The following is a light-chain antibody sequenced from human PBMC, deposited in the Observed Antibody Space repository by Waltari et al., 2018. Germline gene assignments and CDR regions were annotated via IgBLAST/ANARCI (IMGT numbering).Light chain of an antibody. CDR1: SGSVSVSPY. CDR2: STN. V-gene: IGLV8-61*01. Sequence: QTVVTQEPSFSVSPGGTVTLTCGLSSGSVSVSPYPSWYQQTPGQPPRVLIYSTNTRSSGVPDRFAGSSRGNKAARTITVAQADDEAAYYCVLYMSRDILFGGGTKLTVL. CDR3: VLYMSRDIL. J-gene: IGLJ3*02.